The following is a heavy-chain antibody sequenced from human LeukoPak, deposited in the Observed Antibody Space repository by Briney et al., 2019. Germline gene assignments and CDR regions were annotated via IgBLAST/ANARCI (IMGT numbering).Heavy chain of an antibody. CDR1: GFTFSTYG. V-gene: IGHV3-30*18. Sequence: GGSLRLSCAASGFTFSTYGMHWVRQAPGKGLEWVAVIVYDGSNKYYADSVKGRFTISRDNSKNTLYLQMNSLRAEDTAVYYCAKDVGYDYGYYFDYWGQGTLVTVSS. CDR3: AKDVGYDYGYYFDY. J-gene: IGHJ4*02. CDR2: IVYDGSNK. D-gene: IGHD5-12*01.